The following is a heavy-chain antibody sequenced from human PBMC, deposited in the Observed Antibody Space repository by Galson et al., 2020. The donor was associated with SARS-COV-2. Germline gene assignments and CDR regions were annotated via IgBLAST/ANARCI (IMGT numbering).Heavy chain of an antibody. J-gene: IGHJ4*02. V-gene: IGHV2-70*11. Sequence: ESGPTLVKPTQTLTLTCTFSGFSLTTNGMCVNWLRQPPEKALEWLARIDWDDDEYYSTSLKTRLTISKDTSKNQVVLTMTNLDPVDTATYYCARIDSSGCRGNYWGQGTLVTVSS. CDR1: GFSLTTNGMC. CDR2: IDWDDDE. D-gene: IGHD6-19*01. CDR3: ARIDSSGCRGNY.